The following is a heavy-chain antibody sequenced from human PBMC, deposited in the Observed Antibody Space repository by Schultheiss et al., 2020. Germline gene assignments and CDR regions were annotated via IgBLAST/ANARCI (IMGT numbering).Heavy chain of an antibody. Sequence: ASVKVSCKASGYTFTSYDINWVRQATGQGLEWMGWISAYNGNTNYAQKLQGRVTMTTDTSTSTAYMELRSLRSDDTAVYYCARRWIGVVVPAAFDPWGQGTLVTVSS. V-gene: IGHV1-18*01. CDR2: ISAYNGNT. D-gene: IGHD2-2*01. CDR3: ARRWIGVVVPAAFDP. J-gene: IGHJ5*02. CDR1: GYTFTSYD.